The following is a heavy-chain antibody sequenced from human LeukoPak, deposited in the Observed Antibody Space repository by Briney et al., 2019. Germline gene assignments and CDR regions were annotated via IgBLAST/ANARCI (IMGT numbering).Heavy chain of an antibody. Sequence: PGGSLRLSCVASGFAFHTFIMTWVRQAPGRGLEWVSYINSAGIMYYADSVKGRFTISRDNAKNSLYLQMNSLSDEDTAVYYCATLRIATAGTSMLFDFWGQGTLVTVSS. CDR1: GFAFHTFI. CDR2: INSAGIM. CDR3: ATLRIATAGTSMLFDF. D-gene: IGHD6-25*01. V-gene: IGHV3-48*02. J-gene: IGHJ4*02.